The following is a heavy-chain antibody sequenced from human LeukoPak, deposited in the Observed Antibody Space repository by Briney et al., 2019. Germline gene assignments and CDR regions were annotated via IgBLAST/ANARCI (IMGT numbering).Heavy chain of an antibody. D-gene: IGHD4-17*01. Sequence: SETLSLTCTVSGGSISIYYWSWIRQPPGKGLEWIGNVYYSGSTDYNPSLKSRVTISVDTSKNQFSLKLSSVTAADTAVYYCAREVAVTPIADFWGQGTLVTVSS. CDR1: GGSISIYY. CDR2: VYYSGST. CDR3: AREVAVTPIADF. V-gene: IGHV4-59*01. J-gene: IGHJ4*02.